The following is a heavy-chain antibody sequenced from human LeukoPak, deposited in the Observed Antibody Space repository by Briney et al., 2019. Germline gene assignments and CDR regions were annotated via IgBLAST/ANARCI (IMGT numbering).Heavy chain of an antibody. V-gene: IGHV4-34*01. D-gene: IGHD5-24*01. Sequence: SETLSLTCAVYGGSFSGYYWSWIRQPPGKGLEWIGEINHSGSTNYNPSLKSRVTISVDMSKNQFSLKLSSVTAADTAVYYCARVFIGYSYYYYYYMDVWGKGTTVTVSS. J-gene: IGHJ6*03. CDR3: ARVFIGYSYYYYYYMDV. CDR2: INHSGST. CDR1: GGSFSGYY.